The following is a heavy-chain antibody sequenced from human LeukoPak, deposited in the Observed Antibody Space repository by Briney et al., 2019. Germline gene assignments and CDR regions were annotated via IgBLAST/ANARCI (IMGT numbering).Heavy chain of an antibody. CDR2: IKYDGSEK. CDR3: SRSLDD. V-gene: IGHV3-7*01. J-gene: IGHJ4*02. Sequence: GGSLRLSCAASGFTFGNHWMDWVRQAPGKGLEWVANIKYDGSEKYYVDSVKGRFTISRDNAKKLVYLEMNSLRAVDTAVYYCSRSLDDWGQGTLVTVSS. CDR1: GFTFGNHW.